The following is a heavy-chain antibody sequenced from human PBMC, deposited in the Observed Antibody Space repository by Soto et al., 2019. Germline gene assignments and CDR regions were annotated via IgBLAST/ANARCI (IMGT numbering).Heavy chain of an antibody. D-gene: IGHD6-19*01. Sequence: ASVKVSCKASGYTFTGYYMHWVRHAPGQGLEWMGWINPNSGGTNYAQKFQGWVTMTRDTSISTAYMELSRLRSDDTAVYYCARDPHSGWSDYYYGMDVWGQGTTVTLSS. CDR2: INPNSGGT. CDR1: GYTFTGYY. J-gene: IGHJ6*02. V-gene: IGHV1-2*04. CDR3: ARDPHSGWSDYYYGMDV.